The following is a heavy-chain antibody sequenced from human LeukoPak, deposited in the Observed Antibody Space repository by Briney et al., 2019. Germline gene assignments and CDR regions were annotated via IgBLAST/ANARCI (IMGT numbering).Heavy chain of an antibody. J-gene: IGHJ3*02. D-gene: IGHD3-3*01. CDR3: AKVDEGRDFWSGYYYDAFDI. CDR1: GFTFDDYA. CDR2: ISGSGGST. V-gene: IGHV3-23*01. Sequence: GRSLRLSCAASGFTFDDYAMHWVRQAPGKGLEWVSAISGSGGSTYYADSVKGRFTISRDNSKNTLYLQMNSLRAEDTAVYYCAKVDEGRDFWSGYYYDAFDIWGQGTMVTVSS.